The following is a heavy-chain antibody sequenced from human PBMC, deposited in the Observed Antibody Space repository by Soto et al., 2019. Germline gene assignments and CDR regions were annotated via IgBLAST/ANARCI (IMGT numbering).Heavy chain of an antibody. J-gene: IGHJ6*02. Sequence: SVKVSCKASGFTFTSSAVQWVRQARGQRLEWIGWIVVGSGNTNYAQKFQERVTITRDMSTSTAYMELSSLRSEDTAVYYCAADLGVVNRLGSWSGRYYYYGMDVWGQGTTVTVSS. CDR3: AADLGVVNRLGSWSGRYYYYGMDV. V-gene: IGHV1-58*01. CDR2: IVVGSGNT. D-gene: IGHD6-13*01. CDR1: GFTFTSSA.